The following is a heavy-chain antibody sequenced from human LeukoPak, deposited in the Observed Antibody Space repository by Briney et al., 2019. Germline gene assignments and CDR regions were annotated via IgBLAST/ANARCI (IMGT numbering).Heavy chain of an antibody. J-gene: IGHJ5*02. Sequence: SETLSLTCTVSGGSLSSSSYYWGWIRQPPGKGLEWIGSIYYSGGTYYNPSLKSRVTISVDTSKNQFSLKLSSVTAADTAVYYCARVVPAAFWFDPWGQGTLVTVSS. CDR2: IYYSGGT. V-gene: IGHV4-39*01. CDR1: GGSLSSSSYY. CDR3: ARVVPAAFWFDP. D-gene: IGHD2-2*01.